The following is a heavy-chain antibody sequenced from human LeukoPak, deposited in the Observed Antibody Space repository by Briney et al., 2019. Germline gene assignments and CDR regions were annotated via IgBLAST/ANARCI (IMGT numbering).Heavy chain of an antibody. J-gene: IGHJ6*03. D-gene: IGHD3-22*01. CDR2: IIPIFGTA. V-gene: IGHV1-69*06. CDR3: ARDHYYDSSGYYPRGYYYYYMDV. Sequence: SVKVSCKASGYTFTSYGINWVRQAPGQGLEWMGGIIPIFGTANYAQKFQGRVTITADKSTSTAYMELSSLRSEDTAVYYCARDHYYDSSGYYPRGYYYYYMDVWGKGTTVTVSS. CDR1: GYTFTSYG.